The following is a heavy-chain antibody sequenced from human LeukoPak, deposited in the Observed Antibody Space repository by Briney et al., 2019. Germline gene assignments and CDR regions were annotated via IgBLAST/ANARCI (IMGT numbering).Heavy chain of an antibody. J-gene: IGHJ4*02. CDR3: ARDNNRPGPITQEYDSSGYHDY. D-gene: IGHD3-22*01. CDR2: INPSGGST. CDR1: GYTFTRFY. V-gene: IGHV1-46*01. Sequence: ASVKVSCKASGYTFTRFYMHWVRQAPGQGLEWMGIINPSGGSTSYAQKFQGRVTMTRDTSTSTVYMELSSLRSEDTAVYYCARDNNRPGPITQEYDSSGYHDYWGQGTLVTVSS.